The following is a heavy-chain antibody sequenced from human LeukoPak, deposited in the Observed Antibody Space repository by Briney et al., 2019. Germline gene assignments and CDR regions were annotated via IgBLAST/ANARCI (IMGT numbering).Heavy chain of an antibody. CDR3: ARPKRVGAFDI. CDR1: GGTFSSYA. J-gene: IGHJ3*02. V-gene: IGHV1-69*04. Sequence: ASVKVSCKASGGTFSSYAISWVRQAPGQGLEWMGRIIPILGIANYAQKFQGRVTITADKSTSTAYMELSSLRSEDTAVYYSARPKRVGAFDIWGQGTMVTVSS. CDR2: IIPILGIA.